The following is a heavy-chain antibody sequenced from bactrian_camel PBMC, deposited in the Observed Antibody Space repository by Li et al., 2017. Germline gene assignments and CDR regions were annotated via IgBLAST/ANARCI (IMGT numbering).Heavy chain of an antibody. V-gene: IGHV3-2*01. CDR2: LYSDKRDT. J-gene: IGHJ4*01. D-gene: IGHD6*01. CDR1: GFTLSSYY. Sequence: HVQLVESGGGLVQPGGSLRLSCAASGFTLSSYYMSWVRQAPGKGLEWVSSLYSDKRDTHYADSVKGRFTISRDNAKNTVYLQMNSLKSEDTALYYCAPGGSWPGRGTQV.